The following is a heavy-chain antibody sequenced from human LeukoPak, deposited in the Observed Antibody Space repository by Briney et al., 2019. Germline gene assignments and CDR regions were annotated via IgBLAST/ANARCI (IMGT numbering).Heavy chain of an antibody. J-gene: IGHJ4*02. V-gene: IGHV3-23*01. CDR2: ISGSGGST. Sequence: GGSLRLSCAASGFTFSSYAMSWVRQAPGKGLEWVSAISGSGGSTYYADSVKGRFTISRDNSKNTLYLQMNSLRAEDTAVYYCANDYYDSSGYSYYFDYWGQGTLVTVSS. CDR1: GFTFSSYA. D-gene: IGHD3-22*01. CDR3: ANDYYDSSGYSYYFDY.